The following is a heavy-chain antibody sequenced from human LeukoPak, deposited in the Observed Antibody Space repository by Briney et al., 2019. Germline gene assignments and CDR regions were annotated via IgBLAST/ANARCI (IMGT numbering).Heavy chain of an antibody. J-gene: IGHJ4*02. Sequence: ASVKVSCKASGYTFTGYYMHWVRQAPGQGLEGMGWINPNSGGTNYAQKFQGRVTMTRDTSISTACTELSRLRSDDTAVYYCARGQLSNTAMVTRWGQGTLVTVSS. CDR2: INPNSGGT. V-gene: IGHV1-2*02. CDR1: GYTFTGYY. D-gene: IGHD5-18*01. CDR3: ARGQLSNTAMVTR.